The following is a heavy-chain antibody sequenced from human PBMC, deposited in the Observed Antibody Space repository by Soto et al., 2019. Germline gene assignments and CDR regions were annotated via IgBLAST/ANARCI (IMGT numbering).Heavy chain of an antibody. J-gene: IGHJ6*02. Sequence: EVQLVQSGAEVKKSGESLKISCKGSGYSFATSWIGWLRQMPGNGLEWMGLIYPGDFDTKYSPSFEGQVTMSVDKSINTAYLKWSRLKASDTATYYCARVTVGSHYYYYGMDVWGQGTTVTVAS. D-gene: IGHD1-26*01. CDR2: IYPGDFDT. CDR1: GYSFATSW. V-gene: IGHV5-51*01. CDR3: ARVTVGSHYYYYGMDV.